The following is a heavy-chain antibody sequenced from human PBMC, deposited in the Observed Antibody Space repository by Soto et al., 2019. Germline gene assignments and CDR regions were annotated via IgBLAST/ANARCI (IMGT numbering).Heavy chain of an antibody. J-gene: IGHJ3*01. Sequence: EVQLLESGGGLVQPGGSLRLSCAASGFTFSHYAMSWVRQAPGKGLQWVSTIFGSGAPTHYADSVKGRFGISRDNSNNMLFLEINSLKDEDTAVYYCTREASSWGFAFDLWGQGTRVAVS. CDR1: GFTFSHYA. D-gene: IGHD3-16*01. CDR3: TREASSWGFAFDL. CDR2: IFGSGAPT. V-gene: IGHV3-23*01.